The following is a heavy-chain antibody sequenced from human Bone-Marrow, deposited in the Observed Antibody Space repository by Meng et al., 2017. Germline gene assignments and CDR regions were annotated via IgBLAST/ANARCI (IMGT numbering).Heavy chain of an antibody. CDR2: IWYDGSNK. D-gene: IGHD4-23*01. CDR1: GFTFSCYG. V-gene: IGHV3-33*01. J-gene: IGHJ4*02. CDR3: ARADYGGFLDY. Sequence: QVQLVGSGGGVGQPVRALRLSCASSGFTFSCYGMHWVRQAPGKGLEWVAVIWYDGSNKYYADSVKGRFTISRDNSKNTLYLQMNSLRAEDTAVYYCARADYGGFLDYWGQGTLVTVSS.